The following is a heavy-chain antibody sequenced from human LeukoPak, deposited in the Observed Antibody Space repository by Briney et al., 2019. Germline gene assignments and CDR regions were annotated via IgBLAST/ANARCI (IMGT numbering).Heavy chain of an antibody. V-gene: IGHV4-34*01. D-gene: IGHD3-10*01. CDR3: ARKATPYGSGSYYAY. CDR1: GGSFSGYY. J-gene: IGHJ4*02. CDR2: INHSGST. Sequence: PSETLSLTCAVYGGSFSGYYWSWIRQPPGKGLEWIGEINHSGSTNYNPSLKSRVTISVDTSKNQFSLKLSSVTAADTAVYYCARKATPYGSGSYYAYWGQGTLVTVSS.